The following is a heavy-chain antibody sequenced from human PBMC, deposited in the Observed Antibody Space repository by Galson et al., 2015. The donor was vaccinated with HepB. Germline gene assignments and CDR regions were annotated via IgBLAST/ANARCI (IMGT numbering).Heavy chain of an antibody. CDR1: GGTFSSYA. Sequence: SVKVSCKASGGTFSSYAISWVRQAPGQGLEWMGGIIPIFGTANYAQKFQGRVTITADKSTSTAYMELSSLRSEDTAVYYCARVGKGYSNYGSGMDVWGQGTTVTVSS. D-gene: IGHD4-11*01. J-gene: IGHJ6*02. CDR3: ARVGKGYSNYGSGMDV. CDR2: IIPIFGTA. V-gene: IGHV1-69*06.